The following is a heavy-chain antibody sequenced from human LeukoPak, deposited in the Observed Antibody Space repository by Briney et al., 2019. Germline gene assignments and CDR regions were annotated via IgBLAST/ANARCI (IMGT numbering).Heavy chain of an antibody. Sequence: GESLKISCKGSGYSFTSYWIGWVRQMPGKGLEWMGIIYPGDSDTRYSLSFQGQVTISADKSISTAYLQWSSLKASDTAMYYCARSPVTTSVYFDYWGQGTLVTVSS. J-gene: IGHJ4*02. CDR3: ARSPVTTSVYFDY. CDR1: GYSFTSYW. V-gene: IGHV5-51*01. D-gene: IGHD4-17*01. CDR2: IYPGDSDT.